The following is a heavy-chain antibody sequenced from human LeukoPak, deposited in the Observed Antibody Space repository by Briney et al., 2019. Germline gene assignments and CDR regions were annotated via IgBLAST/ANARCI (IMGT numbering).Heavy chain of an antibody. Sequence: GGSLRLSCAASGFTFDDYAMHWVRQAPGKGLEWVSGISWYSGSIGYADSVKGRFTISRDNAKNPLYLQMNSLRAEDTALYYCTTEAGYSSTWPFDYWGQGTLVTVSS. J-gene: IGHJ4*02. CDR3: TTEAGYSSTWPFDY. V-gene: IGHV3-9*01. D-gene: IGHD6-13*01. CDR1: GFTFDDYA. CDR2: ISWYSGSI.